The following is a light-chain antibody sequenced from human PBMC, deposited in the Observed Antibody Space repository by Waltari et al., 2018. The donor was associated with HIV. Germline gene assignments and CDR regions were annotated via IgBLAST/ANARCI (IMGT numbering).Light chain of an antibody. CDR1: NIGSKT. Sequence: SYERTQAPSLSVAPGQTARTTCGGNNIGSKTVHCYRPKPGQGTVQVVCDHSYRASGIPERFSGSSPGTTATLTISRVGAGDADYYYCQVWVSRSDHPGFGGGPELSFL. V-gene: IGLV3-21*02. CDR2: DHS. J-gene: IGLJ2*01. CDR3: QVWVSRSDHPG.